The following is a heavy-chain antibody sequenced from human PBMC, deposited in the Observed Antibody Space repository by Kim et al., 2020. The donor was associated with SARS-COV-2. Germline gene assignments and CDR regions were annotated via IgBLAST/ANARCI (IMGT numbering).Heavy chain of an antibody. CDR2: TYYRSKWYN. CDR1: GDSVSSNSAA. Sequence: SQTLSLTCAISGDSVSSNSAAWNWIRQSPSRGLEWLGRTYYRSKWYNDYAVSVKSRITLNPDTSKNQFSLQLNSVTPEDTAVYYCAREQDSGWYGYNYYGMDVGGQGTTVIVSS. V-gene: IGHV6-1*01. CDR3: AREQDSGWYGYNYYGMDV. J-gene: IGHJ6*02. D-gene: IGHD6-19*01.